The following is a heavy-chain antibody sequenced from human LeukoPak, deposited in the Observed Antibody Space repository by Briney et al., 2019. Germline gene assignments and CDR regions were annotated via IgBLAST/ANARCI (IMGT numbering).Heavy chain of an antibody. CDR1: GFTFSSYG. D-gene: IGHD2-2*03. V-gene: IGHV3-33*06. CDR3: AKDLTWMLGRFDS. CDR2: IWFDGDNK. Sequence: GKSLRLSCAASGFTFSSYGTHWVRQAPGKGLEWVAVIWFDGDNKYYADSVKGRFTISRDNSKNTLYLQMNSLRAEDTAVYYCAKDLTWMLGRFDSWGQGTLVTVSS. J-gene: IGHJ4*02.